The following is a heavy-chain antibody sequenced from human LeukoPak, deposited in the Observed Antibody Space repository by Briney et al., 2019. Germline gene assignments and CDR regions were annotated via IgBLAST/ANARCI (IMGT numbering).Heavy chain of an antibody. V-gene: IGHV1-2*02. D-gene: IGHD3-10*01. CDR1: GYTFTGYY. J-gene: IGHJ4*02. Sequence: GASVRVSCKASGYTFTGYYMHWVRQAPGQGLEWMGWINPNSGGTNYAQKFQGRVTMTRDTSISTAYMELSRLRSDDTAVYYCARVIEVLWFGEHPYAFGYWGQGTLVTVSS. CDR3: ARVIEVLWFGEHPYAFGY. CDR2: INPNSGGT.